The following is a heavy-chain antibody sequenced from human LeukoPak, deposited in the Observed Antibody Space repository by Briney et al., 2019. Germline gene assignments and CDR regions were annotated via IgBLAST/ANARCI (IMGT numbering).Heavy chain of an antibody. Sequence: SQTLSLTCTVSGDSISSGGYYWSWVHQHPGKGLEWIGNIYYTGSTYYNPSLKSRVTISVDTSKNQFSLKLSSVTAADTAVYYCARGVPNYYGSSGYLVYFDYWGQGTLVTVSS. V-gene: IGHV4-31*03. CDR3: ARGVPNYYGSSGYLVYFDY. CDR1: GDSISSGGYY. CDR2: IYYTGST. J-gene: IGHJ4*02. D-gene: IGHD3-22*01.